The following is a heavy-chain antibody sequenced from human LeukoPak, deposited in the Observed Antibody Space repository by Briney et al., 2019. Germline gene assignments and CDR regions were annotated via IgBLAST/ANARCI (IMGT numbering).Heavy chain of an antibody. V-gene: IGHV1-46*01. CDR1: GGTFSSYA. Sequence: GSSVKVSCKASGGTFSSYAISWVRQAPGQGLEWMGIINPSGGSTSYAQKFQGRVTMTRDTSTSTVYMELSSLRSEDTAVYYCARDIVVVPAASRVWFDPWGQGTLVTVSS. CDR3: ARDIVVVPAASRVWFDP. J-gene: IGHJ5*02. D-gene: IGHD2-2*01. CDR2: INPSGGST.